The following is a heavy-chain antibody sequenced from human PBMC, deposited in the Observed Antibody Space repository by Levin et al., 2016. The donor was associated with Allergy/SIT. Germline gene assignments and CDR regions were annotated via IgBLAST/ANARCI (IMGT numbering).Heavy chain of an antibody. CDR1: GDTFNSDI. D-gene: IGHD3-10*01. CDR3: ARDNSVTYYAMDV. V-gene: IGHV1-69*08. CDR2: IIPILDTT. Sequence: SVKVSCKASGDTFNSDIISWVRQAPGQGLEWMGRIIPILDTTNYAQRFQGRVTLTADKSTSTAYLELSSLRSEDTAVYYCARDNSVTYYAMDVWGQGTTVTVSS. J-gene: IGHJ6*02.